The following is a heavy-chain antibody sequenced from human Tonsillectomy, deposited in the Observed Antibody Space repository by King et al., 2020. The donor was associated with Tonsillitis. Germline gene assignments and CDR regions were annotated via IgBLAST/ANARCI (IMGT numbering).Heavy chain of an antibody. CDR3: AEDLLGDSFNYYYYGMDV. CDR2: IYHSGST. V-gene: IGHV4-38-2*02. CDR1: GYSISSGYY. Sequence: QLQESGPGLVKPSETLSLTCTVSGYSISSGYYWGWIRQPPGRGLEWIGSIYHSGSTYYNPSLKSRVTISVDTSKNQFSLKLRSVTAADTAVYYCAEDLLGDSFNYYYYGMDVWGQGTTVTVSS. D-gene: IGHD3-16*01. J-gene: IGHJ6*02.